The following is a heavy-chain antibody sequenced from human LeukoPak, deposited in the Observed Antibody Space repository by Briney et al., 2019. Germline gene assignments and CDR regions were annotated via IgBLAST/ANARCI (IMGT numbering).Heavy chain of an antibody. J-gene: IGHJ4*02. D-gene: IGHD3-10*01. Sequence: GRSLRLSCAASGFTFSSYAMSWVRQAPGKGLEWVSGISGSGGSTYYADSVKGRFTISRDNSKNTLFLQMNSLRAEDTAVYYCAKPVIYGSEQTDYWGQGTLVTVSS. CDR3: AKPVIYGSEQTDY. CDR2: ISGSGGST. V-gene: IGHV3-23*01. CDR1: GFTFSSYA.